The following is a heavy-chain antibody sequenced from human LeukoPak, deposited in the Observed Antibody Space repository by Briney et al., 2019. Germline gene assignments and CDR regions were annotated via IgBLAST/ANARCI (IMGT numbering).Heavy chain of an antibody. CDR2: IYTSGST. D-gene: IGHD6-19*01. Sequence: SETLSLTCSVPGGSISSYYWSWLRRPAGKGLEWIGRIYTSGSTNYNPSLKSRGTMSVDTSKNQFSLKLSSVTAADTAVYYCARGGYSSGWWDYWGQGTLVTVSS. J-gene: IGHJ4*02. V-gene: IGHV4-4*07. CDR1: GGSISSYY. CDR3: ARGGYSSGWWDY.